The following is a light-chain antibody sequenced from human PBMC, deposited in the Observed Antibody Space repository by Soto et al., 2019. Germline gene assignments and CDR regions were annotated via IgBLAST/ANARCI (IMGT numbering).Light chain of an antibody. J-gene: IGKJ1*01. CDR3: QQYGNSPVT. CDR2: GAS. V-gene: IGKV3-20*01. CDR1: QSVSNS. Sequence: IVLTQSPGTLSLSPGERATLLCRASQSVSNSLAWYQQKPGQAPRLIIYGASSRATGIPDRFSGSGSGTDFTLTISRLEPEDFAVYYCQQYGNSPVTFGQGTKVEIK.